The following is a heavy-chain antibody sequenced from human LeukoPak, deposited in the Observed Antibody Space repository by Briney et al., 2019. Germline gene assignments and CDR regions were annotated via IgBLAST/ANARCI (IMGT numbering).Heavy chain of an antibody. CDR1: GGTFSSYA. CDR3: ARLSAAGTRWAFDI. Sequence: ASVKVSCKASGGTFSSYAISWVRQAPGQGLEWMGGIIPIFGTANYAQKFQGRVTITADESTSTAYMELSSLRSEDTAVYYCARLSAAGTRWAFDIWGQGTMVTVSS. J-gene: IGHJ3*02. D-gene: IGHD6-13*01. CDR2: IIPIFGTA. V-gene: IGHV1-69*13.